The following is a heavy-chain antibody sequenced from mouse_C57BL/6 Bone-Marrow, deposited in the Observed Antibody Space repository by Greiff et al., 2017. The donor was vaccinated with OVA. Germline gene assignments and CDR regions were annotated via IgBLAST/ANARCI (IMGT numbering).Heavy chain of an antibody. CDR2: IYPRSGNT. J-gene: IGHJ3*01. D-gene: IGHD2-3*01. Sequence: QVQLQQSGAELARPGASVKLSCKASGYTFTSYGISWVKQRTGQGLEWIGEIYPRSGNTYYNVKFKGKATLTADKSSSTAYMELRSLTSEDSAVYFCAREGDGYGAWFAYWGQGTLVTVSA. CDR1: GYTFTSYG. V-gene: IGHV1-81*01. CDR3: AREGDGYGAWFAY.